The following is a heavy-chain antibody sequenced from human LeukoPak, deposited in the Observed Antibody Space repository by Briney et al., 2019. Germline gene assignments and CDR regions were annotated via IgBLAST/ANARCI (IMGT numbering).Heavy chain of an antibody. D-gene: IGHD3-10*01. CDR2: IYHSGST. CDR3: ARDRYGSGSYYKSWFDP. J-gene: IGHJ5*02. CDR1: GYSISSGYY. V-gene: IGHV4-38-2*02. Sequence: SETLSLTCAVSGYSISSGYYWGWIRQPPGKGLEWIGSIYHSGSTYYNPSLKSRVTISVDTSKNQFSLKLSSVTAADTAVYYCARDRYGSGSYYKSWFDPWGQGTLVTVSS.